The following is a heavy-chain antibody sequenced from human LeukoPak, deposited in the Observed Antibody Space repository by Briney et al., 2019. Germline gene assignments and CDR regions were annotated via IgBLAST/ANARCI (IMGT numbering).Heavy chain of an antibody. CDR1: GFIFNNYW. CDR2: IKEDGSEQ. Sequence: GGSLRLSCEASGFIFNNYWMSWVRQTPGEGLEWVANIKEDGSEQYYVDSVKGRFTITRDNAKNLLYLQVNSLRAEDTAVYYCARDISNSGWYEGTFDVWGQGTMVTVSS. D-gene: IGHD6-19*01. V-gene: IGHV3-7*03. CDR3: ARDISNSGWYEGTFDV. J-gene: IGHJ3*01.